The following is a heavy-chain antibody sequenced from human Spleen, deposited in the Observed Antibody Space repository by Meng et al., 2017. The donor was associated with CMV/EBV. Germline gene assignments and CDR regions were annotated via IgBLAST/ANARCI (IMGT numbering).Heavy chain of an antibody. J-gene: IGHJ4*02. CDR1: GFSFENTW. D-gene: IGHD1-26*01. V-gene: IGHV3-72*01. CDR2: IRNKANSYTT. CDR3: ARAVSYSGRSYFDS. Sequence: GGSLRLSCAASGFSFENTWMSWVRRAPGKGLEWVGRIRNKANSYTTEYAASVKGRFIISRDDSENSLNLQMNSLKTEDTAVYYCARAVSYSGRSYFDSWGQGTLVTVSS.